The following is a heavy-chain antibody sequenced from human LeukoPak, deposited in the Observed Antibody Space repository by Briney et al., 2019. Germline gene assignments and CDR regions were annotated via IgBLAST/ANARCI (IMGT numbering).Heavy chain of an antibody. CDR2: IYHSGST. V-gene: IGHV4-4*03. D-gene: IGHD3-22*01. CDR3: ARAYDRRSAAFGI. CDR1: GGSISSSNW. J-gene: IGHJ3*02. Sequence: PETLSLTCAVSGGSISSSNWWSWVRQPPGEGLEWIGEIYHSGSTNYNPSLKSRVTISVDTSKNQFSLKLSSVTAADTAVYYCARAYDRRSAAFGIWGQGTMVTVSS.